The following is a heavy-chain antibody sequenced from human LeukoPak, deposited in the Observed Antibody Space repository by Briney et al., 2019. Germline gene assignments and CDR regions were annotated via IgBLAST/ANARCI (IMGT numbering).Heavy chain of an antibody. CDR1: GGSISSGDYY. D-gene: IGHD3-9*01. J-gene: IGHJ4*02. CDR2: IYYSGST. Sequence: SETLSLTCTVSGGSISSGDYYWSWIRQPPGKGLEWIGYIYYSGSTYYNPSLKSRVIISVDTSKNQFSLKLSSVTAADTAVYYCARSYDISPIDYWGQGTLVTASS. CDR3: ARSYDISPIDY. V-gene: IGHV4-30-4*08.